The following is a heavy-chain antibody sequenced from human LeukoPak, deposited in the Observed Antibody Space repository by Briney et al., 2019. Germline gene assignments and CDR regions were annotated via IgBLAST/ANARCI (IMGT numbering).Heavy chain of an antibody. J-gene: IGHJ4*02. D-gene: IGHD2-15*01. CDR3: ARALGYCSGGSYYYIYFDY. CDR1: GYTFTSYG. Sequence: ASVKVSCKASGYTFTSYGISWVRQAPGQGLEWMGWISAYNGNTNYAQKLQGRVTTTTDTSTSTAYMELRSLRSDDTAVYYCARALGYCSGGSYYYIYFDYWGQGTLVTVSS. V-gene: IGHV1-18*04. CDR2: ISAYNGNT.